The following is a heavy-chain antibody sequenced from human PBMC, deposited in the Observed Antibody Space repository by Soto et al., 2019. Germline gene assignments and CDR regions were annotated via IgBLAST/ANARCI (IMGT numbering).Heavy chain of an antibody. CDR3: ASLAI. CDR2: IKQDGTEK. J-gene: IGHJ4*02. V-gene: IGHV3-7*01. Sequence: EVQLVESGGGLVQPGGSLRLSCAASGFTFSNYWMSWVRQAPGKGLEWVANIKQDGTEKNYVDSVRGRFTISRDNAKSSLDLQMNSLTAEDTAVYYCASLAIWGQGTLVTVSS. D-gene: IGHD5-12*01. CDR1: GFTFSNYW.